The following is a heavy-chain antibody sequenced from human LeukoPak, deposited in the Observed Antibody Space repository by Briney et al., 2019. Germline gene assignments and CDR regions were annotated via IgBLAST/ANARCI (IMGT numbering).Heavy chain of an antibody. CDR2: ISGSGSTI. D-gene: IGHD3-22*01. J-gene: IGHJ4*02. V-gene: IGHV3-11*01. Sequence: GGSLRLSCAASGFTFSDYYMSWIRQAPGKGLEWVSYISGSGSTIYYADSVKGRFTISRDNAKNSLYLQMNSLKASDTAMYYCARLSEYYDSSGHNAYYFDYWGQGTLVTVSS. CDR3: ARLSEYYDSSGHNAYYFDY. CDR1: GFTFSDYY.